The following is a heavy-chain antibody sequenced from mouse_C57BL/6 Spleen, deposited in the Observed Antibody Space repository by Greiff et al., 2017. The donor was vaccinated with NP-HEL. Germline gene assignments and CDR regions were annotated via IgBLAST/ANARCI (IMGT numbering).Heavy chain of an antibody. D-gene: IGHD1-1*01. V-gene: IGHV5-17*01. CDR1: GFTFSDYG. CDR2: ISSGSSTI. CDR3: ARDYYGSSYAYAMDY. J-gene: IGHJ4*01. Sequence: DVKLVESGGGLVKPGGSLKLSCAASGFTFSDYGMHWVRQAPEKGLEWVAYISSGSSTIYYADTVKGRFTISRDNAKNTLFLQMTSLRSEDTAMYYCARDYYGSSYAYAMDYWGQGTSVAVSS.